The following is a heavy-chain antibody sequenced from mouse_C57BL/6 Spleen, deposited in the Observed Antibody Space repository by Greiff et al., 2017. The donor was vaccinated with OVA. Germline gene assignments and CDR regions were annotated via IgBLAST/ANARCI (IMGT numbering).Heavy chain of an antibody. D-gene: IGHD1-1*01. CDR3: ARGAAYGSSYVGLFAY. V-gene: IGHV1-53*01. Sequence: QVQLQQPGTELVKPGASVKLSCKASGYTFTSYWMHWVKQRPGQGLEWIGNINPSNGGTNYNEKFKSKATLTVDKSSSTAYMQLSSLTSEDSAVYYCARGAAYGSSYVGLFAYWGQGTLVTVSA. J-gene: IGHJ3*01. CDR2: INPSNGGT. CDR1: GYTFTSYW.